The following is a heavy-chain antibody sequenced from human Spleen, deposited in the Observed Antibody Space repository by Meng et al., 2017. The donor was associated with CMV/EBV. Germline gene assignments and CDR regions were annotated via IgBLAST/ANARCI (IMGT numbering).Heavy chain of an antibody. CDR1: GYTFNGYY. CDR2: INPNSGDT. V-gene: IGHV1-2*02. CDR3: ARGHGPPYSNGRQAYLLGY. J-gene: IGHJ4*02. Sequence: ASVKVSCKASGYTFNGYYMHWVRQAPGQGLEWMGCINPNSGDTTYAQTFQGRVTLTRDTSISTDYMELSRLSSDDTALYFCARGHGPPYSNGRQAYLLGYWGQGTLVTVSS. D-gene: IGHD6-19*01.